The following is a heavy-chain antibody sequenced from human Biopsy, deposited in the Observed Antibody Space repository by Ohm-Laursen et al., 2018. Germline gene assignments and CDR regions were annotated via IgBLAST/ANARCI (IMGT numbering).Heavy chain of an antibody. V-gene: IGHV4-4*07. CDR3: ARDAYGDYDTYY. D-gene: IGHD4-17*01. CDR1: GGSISDYF. J-gene: IGHJ6*03. CDR2: IYSSGRT. Sequence: SETLSLTCTVSGGSISDYFWSWIRQTADKGLEYIGRIYSSGRTFYNPSLKSRVTMSVATSDNQFSLKLSSVTAADTAVYFCARDAYGDYDTYY.